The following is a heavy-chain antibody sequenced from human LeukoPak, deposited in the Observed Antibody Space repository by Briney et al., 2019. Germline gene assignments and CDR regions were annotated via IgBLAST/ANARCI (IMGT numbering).Heavy chain of an antibody. CDR3: AKDAGGTMVRGVITY. Sequence: PGGSLRLSCAASGFTVSSNYMSWVRQAPGKGLEWVSAISGSGGSTYYADSVKGRFTISRDNSKNTLYLQMNSLRAEDTAVYYCAKDAGGTMVRGVITYWGQGTLVTVSS. V-gene: IGHV3-23*01. D-gene: IGHD3-10*01. CDR2: ISGSGGST. J-gene: IGHJ4*02. CDR1: GFTVSSNY.